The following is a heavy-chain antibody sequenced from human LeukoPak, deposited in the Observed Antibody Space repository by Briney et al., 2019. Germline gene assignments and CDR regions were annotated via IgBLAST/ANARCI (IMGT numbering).Heavy chain of an antibody. Sequence: SETLSLTCTVSGGSISSYYWNWIRQPPGKGLEWIGYIYYSGSTNYNPSLKSRVTMSVDTSKSQFSLRLSSLTAADTAVYYCARSGTVFLSVMWFDPWGQGTLVTVSS. V-gene: IGHV4-59*12. CDR2: IYYSGST. CDR1: GGSISSYY. CDR3: ARSGTVFLSVMWFDP. D-gene: IGHD2/OR15-2a*01. J-gene: IGHJ5*02.